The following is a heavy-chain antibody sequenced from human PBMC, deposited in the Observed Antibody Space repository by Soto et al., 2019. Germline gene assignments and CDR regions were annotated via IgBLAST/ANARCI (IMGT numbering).Heavy chain of an antibody. CDR3: ARELPPYDSSGYYYAGGMDV. CDR2: INPNSGGT. CDR1: GYTFTGYY. V-gene: IGHV1-2*04. J-gene: IGHJ6*02. D-gene: IGHD3-22*01. Sequence: QVQLVQSGAEVKKPGASVKVSCKASGYTFTGYYMHWVRQAPGQGLEWMGWINPNSGGTNYAQKFQGWVTMTRDTSISTAYMELSRLRSDDTAVYYCARELPPYDSSGYYYAGGMDVWGQGTTVTVSS.